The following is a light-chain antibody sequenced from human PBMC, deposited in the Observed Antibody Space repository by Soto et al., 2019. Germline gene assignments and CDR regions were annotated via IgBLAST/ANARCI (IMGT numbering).Light chain of an antibody. CDR3: HQYGSSSGT. J-gene: IGKJ1*01. CDR1: QSISNNY. V-gene: IGKV3-20*01. CDR2: GAS. Sequence: EIVLTQSPGTLSLSPGERATLSCRASQSISNNYLAWYQQKPGQAPRLLIYGASSRATGIPDRFSGSGSGTDFTLTISRLEPEDFAVYFCHQYGSSSGTFGQGTKVDIK.